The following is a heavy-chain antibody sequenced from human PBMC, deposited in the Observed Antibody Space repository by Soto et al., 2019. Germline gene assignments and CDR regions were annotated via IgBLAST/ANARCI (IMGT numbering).Heavy chain of an antibody. Sequence: EVQLVESGGGLVQPGRSLRLSCAASGFTFDDYAMHWVRQAPGKGLEWVSGISWNSGSIGYADSVKGRFTISRDNAKNSLYLQMNSLRAEDTALYYCAKDRAAGTGYSYGMDVWGQGTTVTVSS. D-gene: IGHD6-19*01. CDR2: ISWNSGSI. CDR1: GFTFDDYA. V-gene: IGHV3-9*01. J-gene: IGHJ6*02. CDR3: AKDRAAGTGYSYGMDV.